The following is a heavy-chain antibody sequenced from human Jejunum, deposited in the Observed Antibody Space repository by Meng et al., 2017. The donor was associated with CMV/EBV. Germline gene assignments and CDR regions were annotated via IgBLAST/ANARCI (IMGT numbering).Heavy chain of an antibody. CDR3: ARDRRDDFWSGYYMETYYDYGMDV. D-gene: IGHD3-3*01. CDR2: ISSSSGYR. Sequence: RWGRQAPGKGLEWVASISSSSGYRFYADSVKGRLTISRDTDKNSVYLEMSSLRAEDTAVYYCARDRRDDFWSGYYMETYYDYGMDVWGQGTLVTVSS. J-gene: IGHJ6*02. V-gene: IGHV3-21*06.